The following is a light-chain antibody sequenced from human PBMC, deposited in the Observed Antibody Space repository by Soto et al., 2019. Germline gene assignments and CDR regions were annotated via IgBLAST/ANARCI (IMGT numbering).Light chain of an antibody. CDR3: QQLNTFPPLFT. Sequence: DIQLTQSPSFLSASVGDRVTITCRASQGIRSYLAWYQQRPGKAPELLIYGASTLRPGGASRFSGSGSGTEFTLTFSSLQPEDFATYFCQQLNTFPPLFTFGPGTKVDI. CDR2: GAS. V-gene: IGKV1-9*01. J-gene: IGKJ3*01. CDR1: QGIRSY.